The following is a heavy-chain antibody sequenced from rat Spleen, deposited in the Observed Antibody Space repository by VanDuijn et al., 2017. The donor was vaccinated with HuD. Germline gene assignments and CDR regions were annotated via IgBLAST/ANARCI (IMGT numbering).Heavy chain of an antibody. CDR2: ITNTGGSI. J-gene: IGHJ2*01. D-gene: IGHD1-1*01. V-gene: IGHV5-31*01. CDR3: TRGGYYRY. Sequence: VQLKESGPGLVQPSQTLSLTCTVSGFSLSRHGVIWVRQAPGKGLEWVASITNTGGSIYYPDSVRGRFTISRDPAQNTLYLQMNSLRSEDTATYYCTRGGYYRYWGQGVMVTVSS. CDR1: GFSLSRHG.